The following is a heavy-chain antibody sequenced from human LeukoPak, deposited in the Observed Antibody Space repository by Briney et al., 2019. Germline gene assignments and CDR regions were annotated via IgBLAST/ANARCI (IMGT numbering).Heavy chain of an antibody. CDR3: ARVRDNDAFDI. V-gene: IGHV1-18*01. Sequence: ASVKVSCTASGYTFTSYGISWVRQAPGQGLGWMGWISAYNGNTNYAQKLQGRVTMTTDTSTSTAYMELRSVRSDDTSVYYCARVRDNDAFDIWGQGTMVTVSS. D-gene: IGHD2-21*02. CDR1: GYTFTSYG. CDR2: ISAYNGNT. J-gene: IGHJ3*02.